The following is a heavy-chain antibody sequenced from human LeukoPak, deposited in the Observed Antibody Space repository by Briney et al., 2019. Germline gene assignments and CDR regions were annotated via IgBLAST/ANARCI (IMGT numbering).Heavy chain of an antibody. D-gene: IGHD3-16*01. CDR2: IYSGGST. V-gene: IGHV3-66*01. CDR1: GFTASSNY. CDR3: ARESPNWVADAFDI. J-gene: IGHJ3*02. Sequence: PGGSLRLSCAASGFTASSNYMSWVRQAPGEGLERGSVIYSGGSTYYADSVTGRFTISRDNSKNTLYLRMNSLRAEDTAVYYCARESPNWVADAFDIWGQGTMVTVSS.